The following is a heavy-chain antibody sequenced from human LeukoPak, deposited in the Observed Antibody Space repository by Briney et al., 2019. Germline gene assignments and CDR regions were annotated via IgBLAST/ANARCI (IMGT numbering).Heavy chain of an antibody. CDR3: ARRYYFDSSGLNWFDP. CDR2: IYPGDSDT. J-gene: IGHJ5*02. Sequence: GESLKISCKGSGYIFTSYWIGWVRQMPGKGLEWMGIIYPGDSDTRYSPSFQGRVTISADKSISTAYLQWSSLKASDTAMYYCARRYYFDSSGLNWFDPWGQGTLVTVSS. CDR1: GYIFTSYW. V-gene: IGHV5-51*01. D-gene: IGHD3-22*01.